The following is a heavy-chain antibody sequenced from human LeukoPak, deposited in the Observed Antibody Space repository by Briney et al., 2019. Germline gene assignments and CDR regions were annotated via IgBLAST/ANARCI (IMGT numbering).Heavy chain of an antibody. CDR3: ARGITMVRGVIPDRFVY. Sequence: SQTLSLTCTVSGGSISSGDYYWTWIRQPPGKGLEWIGYIYYSGSTYYNPSLKSRVTISVDTSKNQFSLKLSSVTAADTAVYYCARGITMVRGVIPDRFVYWGQGTRVTVSS. D-gene: IGHD3-10*01. CDR2: IYYSGST. V-gene: IGHV4-30-4*01. CDR1: GGSISSGDYY. J-gene: IGHJ4*02.